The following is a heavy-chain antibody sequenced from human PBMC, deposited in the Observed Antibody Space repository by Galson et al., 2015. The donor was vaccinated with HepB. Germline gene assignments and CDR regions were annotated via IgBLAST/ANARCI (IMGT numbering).Heavy chain of an antibody. D-gene: IGHD3-3*01. J-gene: IGHJ6*03. CDR1: GFTFSNYG. CDR3: AKDKLRFLEWSFPVDYYMDV. V-gene: IGHV3-30*18. CDR2: ISYGGSNN. Sequence: SLRLSCAASGFTFSNYGMHWVRQAPGKGLEWVAVISYGGSNNYYADSVEGRFTISRDNSKNTLYLQMNSLRAEDTAVYYCAKDKLRFLEWSFPVDYYMDVWGKGTTVTVSS.